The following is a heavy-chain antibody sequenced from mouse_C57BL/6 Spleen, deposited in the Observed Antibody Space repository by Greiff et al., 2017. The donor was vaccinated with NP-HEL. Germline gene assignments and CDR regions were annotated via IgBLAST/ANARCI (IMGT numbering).Heavy chain of an antibody. CDR1: GYSFTDYN. CDR2: INPNYGTT. D-gene: IGHD1-1*01. J-gene: IGHJ4*01. CDR3: ARAHYYGSSYDAMDY. V-gene: IGHV1-39*01. Sequence: VQLQQSGPELVKPGASVKISCKASGYSFTDYNMNWVKQSNGKSLEWIGVINPNYGTTSYNQKFKGKATLTVDQSSSTAYMQLNSLTSEDSAVYDCARAHYYGSSYDAMDYWGQGTSVTVSS.